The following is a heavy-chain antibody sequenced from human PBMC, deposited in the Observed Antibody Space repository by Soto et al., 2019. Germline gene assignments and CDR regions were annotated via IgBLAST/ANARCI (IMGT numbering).Heavy chain of an antibody. CDR3: VRTSLVVAAATREDY. CDR2: INSDGSST. J-gene: IGHJ4*02. CDR1: GFTFSSFS. V-gene: IGHV3-74*01. D-gene: IGHD2-15*01. Sequence: PGGSLRLSCAASGFTFSSFSMHWVRQAPGKGLEWVSRINSDGSSTSYADSVKGRFTISRDNAKNTLYLQMNSLRAEDTAVYYCVRTSLVVAAATREDYWGQGTLVTVSS.